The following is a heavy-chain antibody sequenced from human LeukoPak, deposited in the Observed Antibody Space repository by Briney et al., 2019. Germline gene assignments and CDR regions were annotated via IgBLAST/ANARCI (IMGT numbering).Heavy chain of an antibody. V-gene: IGHV4-59*01. CDR1: GGSISSYY. CDR2: IYYSGST. CDR3: ARDTHYYGMDV. Sequence: SETLSLTCTVPGGSISSYYWSWIRQPPGKGLEWIGYIYYSGSTNYNPSLKSRVTISIDTSKNQFSLRPSSVTAADTAVYYCARDTHYYGMDVWGQGTTVTVSS. J-gene: IGHJ6*02.